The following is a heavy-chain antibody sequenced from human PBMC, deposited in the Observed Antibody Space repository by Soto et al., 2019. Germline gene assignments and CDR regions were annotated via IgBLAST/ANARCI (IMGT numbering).Heavy chain of an antibody. V-gene: IGHV3-23*01. CDR1: GFIFSSYA. CDR2: ISGSGAST. CDR3: AKARGYGSFDN. J-gene: IGHJ4*02. D-gene: IGHD5-12*01. Sequence: EVQLLESGGGLVQPGGSLRLSCAASGFIFSSYAMNWVRQAPGKGLEWVSAISGSGASTHSADSVKGRFTISRDNSKNTLYLQINSLRADDTAVYYCAKARGYGSFDNWGQGTLVTVSS.